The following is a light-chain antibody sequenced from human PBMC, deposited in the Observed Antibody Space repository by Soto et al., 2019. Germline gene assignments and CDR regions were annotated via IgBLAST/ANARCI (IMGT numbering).Light chain of an antibody. Sequence: DIQMTQSPSSLSASVGDRVTITCQASQDISNYLNWYQQKPGKAPKLLIYDASNLETGVPSRFSGSGSGTDFTFTISSLQPEDIATYDGQQYDNLPLTFGGGTKVEIK. CDR1: QDISNY. V-gene: IGKV1-33*01. CDR3: QQYDNLPLT. J-gene: IGKJ4*01. CDR2: DAS.